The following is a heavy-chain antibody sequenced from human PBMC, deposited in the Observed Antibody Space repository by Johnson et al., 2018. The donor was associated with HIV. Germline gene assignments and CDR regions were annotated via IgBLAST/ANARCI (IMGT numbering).Heavy chain of an antibody. CDR3: ATPAGGTNALDI. Sequence: EMQLAESGGGVVLPGGSLRLSCAASGFTFDDYGMSWVRQAPGKGLEWVSGINWNGGSTGYADSVKGRFTISRDNSKNTLYLQMNSLRAEDTAVYYCATPAGGTNALDIWGQGTMVTVSS. V-gene: IGHV3-20*04. CDR1: GFTFDDYG. CDR2: INWNGGST. D-gene: IGHD1-26*01. J-gene: IGHJ3*02.